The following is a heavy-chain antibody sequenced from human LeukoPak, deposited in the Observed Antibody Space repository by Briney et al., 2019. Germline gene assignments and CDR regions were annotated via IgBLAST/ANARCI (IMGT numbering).Heavy chain of an antibody. J-gene: IGHJ4*02. D-gene: IGHD3-22*01. V-gene: IGHV3-30*04. Sequence: GRSLRLSCAASGYTFRTYAMHWVRQAPGKGLEWVAVISYDGSNKYYAGSVKGRFTISRDNVKNSLYLQMNSLRAEDTAIYYCARADDSSGYRPSDYWGQGTLVTVSS. CDR2: ISYDGSNK. CDR1: GYTFRTYA. CDR3: ARADDSSGYRPSDY.